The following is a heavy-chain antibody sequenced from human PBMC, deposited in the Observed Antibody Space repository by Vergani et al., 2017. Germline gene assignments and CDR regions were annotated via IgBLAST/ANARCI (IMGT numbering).Heavy chain of an antibody. D-gene: IGHD4-17*01. Sequence: QVQLVESGGGVVQPGRSLRLSCAASGFTFSSYGMHWVRQAPGKGLEWVAVISYDGSNKYYADSVKGRFTISRDNSKNTLYLQMNSLRAEDTAVYYCARDGGPTVTSPNDYWGQGTLVTVSS. CDR2: ISYDGSNK. CDR3: ARDGGPTVTSPNDY. CDR1: GFTFSSYG. J-gene: IGHJ4*02. V-gene: IGHV3-30*03.